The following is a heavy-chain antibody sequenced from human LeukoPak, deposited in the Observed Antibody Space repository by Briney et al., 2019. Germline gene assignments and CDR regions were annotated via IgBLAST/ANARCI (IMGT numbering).Heavy chain of an antibody. V-gene: IGHV1-69*04. D-gene: IGHD6-13*01. Sequence: SVKVSCKASGGTFSSYAISWVRQAPGQGLEWMGRIIPILGIANYAQKFQGRVTITADKSTSTAYMELSSLRSEDTAVYYCARGIAAAGTWFDPWGQGTLVTVSS. CDR3: ARGIAAAGTWFDP. CDR1: GGTFSSYA. CDR2: IIPILGIA. J-gene: IGHJ5*02.